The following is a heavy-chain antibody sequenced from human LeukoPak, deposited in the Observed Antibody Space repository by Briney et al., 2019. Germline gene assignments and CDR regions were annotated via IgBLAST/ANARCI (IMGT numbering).Heavy chain of an antibody. V-gene: IGHV1-69*13. Sequence: SVKVSCKASGGTFSNYAINWVRQAPGQGFEWMGGIIPIFGKANYAQKFRGRVTITADQSTRTAYMKLSSLRSEDTAVYYCARGWLAETTVVTPYNYWGRGTLVSVSS. D-gene: IGHD4-23*01. CDR1: GGTFSNYA. CDR2: IIPIFGKA. CDR3: ARGWLAETTVVTPYNY. J-gene: IGHJ4*02.